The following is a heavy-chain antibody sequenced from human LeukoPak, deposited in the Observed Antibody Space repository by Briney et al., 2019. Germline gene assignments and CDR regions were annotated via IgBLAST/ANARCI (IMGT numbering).Heavy chain of an antibody. J-gene: IGHJ6*02. D-gene: IGHD3-22*01. V-gene: IGHV4-31*03. CDR2: IYYSGST. CDR1: GGSISSGGYY. Sequence: SETLSLTCTVSGGSISSGGYYWSWIRQHPGKGLEWIGYIYYSGSTYHNPSLESRVTISVDTSKNQFSLKLSSVTAADTAVYYCARGAPDDSSPGYYYGMDVWGQGTTVTVSS. CDR3: ARGAPDDSSPGYYYGMDV.